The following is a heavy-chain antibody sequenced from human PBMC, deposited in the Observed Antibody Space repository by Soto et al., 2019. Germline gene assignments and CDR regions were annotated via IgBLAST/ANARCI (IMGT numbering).Heavy chain of an antibody. J-gene: IGHJ4*02. D-gene: IGHD6-13*01. CDR2: INPLPTSGST. CDR3: ARDLAAAAY. V-gene: IGHV1-46*01. CDR1: GYIFTNYY. Sequence: HVQLVQSGAEVKKPGASVKVSCKASGYIFTNYYIHWVRQAPGQGLEWMAIINPLPTSGSTNYAQKFQGRVTVTRDTSTSTVYLELSSLRSDDTAVYYCARDLAAAAYWGQGTLVTVSS.